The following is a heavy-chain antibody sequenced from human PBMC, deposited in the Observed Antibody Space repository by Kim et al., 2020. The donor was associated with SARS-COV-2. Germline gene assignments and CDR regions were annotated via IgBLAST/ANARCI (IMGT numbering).Heavy chain of an antibody. V-gene: IGHV3-23*01. Sequence: GGSLRLSCAASGFTFSSYAMSWVRQAPGKGLEWVSAISGSGGSTYYADSVKGRFTISRDNSKNTLYLQMNSLRAEDTAVYYCANLPEGYLGIYSGSPSDYWGQGTLVTVSS. CDR1: GFTFSSYA. CDR2: ISGSGGST. D-gene: IGHD1-26*01. J-gene: IGHJ4*02. CDR3: ANLPEGYLGIYSGSPSDY.